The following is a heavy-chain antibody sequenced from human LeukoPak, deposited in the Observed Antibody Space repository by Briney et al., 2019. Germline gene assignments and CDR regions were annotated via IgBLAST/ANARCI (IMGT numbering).Heavy chain of an antibody. J-gene: IGHJ4*02. D-gene: IGHD6-19*01. CDR1: GFTFSRYA. Sequence: PGGSLRLSCAASGFTFSRYAMNWVRQAPGQGLEWVSTISTSGNTHYADSVQGRCTISRDNSKNTLYLQMNSLRDEDTAIYYCTKDHDSTGLYQDRDYWGQGTLVTISS. CDR2: ISTSGNT. CDR3: TKDHDSTGLYQDRDY. V-gene: IGHV3-23*01.